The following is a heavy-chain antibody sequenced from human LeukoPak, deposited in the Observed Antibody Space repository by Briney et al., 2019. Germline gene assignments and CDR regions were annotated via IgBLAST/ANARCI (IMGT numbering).Heavy chain of an antibody. D-gene: IGHD6-13*01. CDR3: ARRAAAASLYYFDH. J-gene: IGHJ4*02. Sequence: SQTLSLTCTVSGGPISSGGYYWSWIRQHPGKGLEWVGYIYYSGSTYYNPSLKSRVTISVDTSKNQFSLKLSSVTAADTAVYYCARRAAAASLYYFDHWGQGTLVTVSS. CDR1: GGPISSGGYY. CDR2: IYYSGST. V-gene: IGHV4-31*03.